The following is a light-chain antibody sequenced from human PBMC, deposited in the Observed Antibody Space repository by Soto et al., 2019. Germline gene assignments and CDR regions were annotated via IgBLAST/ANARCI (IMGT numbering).Light chain of an antibody. J-gene: IGLJ1*01. CDR3: SSYTSSTTLYV. CDR2: DAT. CDR1: YSDVGGYKH. V-gene: IGLV2-14*01. Sequence: QSVLPQPASVSAAPGQSITISCIGSYSDVGGYKHVAWYQQYPGKAPKLIIYDATSRPSGISSRFSGSKSGNTASLTISGLQADDEADYYCSSYTSSTTLYVFGTGTKV.